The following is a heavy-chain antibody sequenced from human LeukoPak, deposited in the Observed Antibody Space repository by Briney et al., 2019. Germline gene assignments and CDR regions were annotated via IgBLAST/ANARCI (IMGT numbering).Heavy chain of an antibody. Sequence: SETLSLTCTVSGGSISSYYWSWIRQPPGKGLEWIGYIYYSGSTNYSPSLKSRVTISVDASKNQFSLKLSSVTAADTAVYYCARVTSRPGAYGDHFDYWGQGTLVTVSS. J-gene: IGHJ4*02. V-gene: IGHV4-59*01. CDR2: IYYSGST. CDR1: GGSISSYY. CDR3: ARVTSRPGAYGDHFDY. D-gene: IGHD4-17*01.